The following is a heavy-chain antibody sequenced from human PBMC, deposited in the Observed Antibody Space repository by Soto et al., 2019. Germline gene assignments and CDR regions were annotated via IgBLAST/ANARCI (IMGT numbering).Heavy chain of an antibody. D-gene: IGHD1-1*01. CDR2: ISAHNGNT. CDR3: ARGRYGDY. V-gene: IGHV1-18*01. Sequence: QVHLVQSGAEVKKPGASVKVSCKGSGYAFTTYGITWVRQAPGQGLEWMGWISAHNGNTNYAQKVQGRVTVTRDTSTSTAYMERRSMRSDGSAVYCCARGRYGDYWGQGALVTVSS. CDR1: GYAFTTYG. J-gene: IGHJ4*02.